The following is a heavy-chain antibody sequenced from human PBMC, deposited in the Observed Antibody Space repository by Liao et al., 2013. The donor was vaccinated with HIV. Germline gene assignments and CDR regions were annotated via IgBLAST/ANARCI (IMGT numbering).Heavy chain of an antibody. CDR3: ARDTYDIFGRLYCFDS. V-gene: IGHV4-39*07. Sequence: QLQLQESGPGLVKPSETLSLTCTVSGGSISSSSYYWGWIRQPPGKGLEWIGSIDKSGSANYHYSLRSRVTMSVDTSRNQFSLKLRSVTAADTAVYFCARDTYDIFGRLYCFDSWGPGTLVTVSS. J-gene: IGHJ4*02. D-gene: IGHD3-9*01. CDR1: GGSISSSSYY. CDR2: IDKSGSA.